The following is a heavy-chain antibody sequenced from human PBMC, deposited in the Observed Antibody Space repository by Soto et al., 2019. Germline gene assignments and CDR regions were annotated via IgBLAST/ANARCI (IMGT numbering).Heavy chain of an antibody. J-gene: IGHJ2*01. Sequence: EVQLLESGGGLVQPGGSLRLSCETSGFTFSSYAMIWVRQAPGKGLEWVSGISGSGGSTYYADSVKGRFTVSRDSSKNTLYLQLNSLRAEDTAVYYCAKGVWNYWYFDRWGRGTLVTVSS. CDR2: ISGSGGST. CDR3: AKGVWNYWYFDR. D-gene: IGHD6-13*01. V-gene: IGHV3-23*01. CDR1: GFTFSSYA.